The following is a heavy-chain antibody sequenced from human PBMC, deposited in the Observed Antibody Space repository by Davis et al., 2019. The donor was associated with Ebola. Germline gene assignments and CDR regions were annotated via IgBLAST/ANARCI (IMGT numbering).Heavy chain of an antibody. CDR3: ARATYTNYDWFDP. Sequence: ASVKVSCKASGGAFNKWVIGWVRQAPGQGLEWMGCINPNNGNTDYAQKFRGRVTMTRDTSISTVYVQLSRLTSDDTAVYFCARATYTNYDWFDPWGQGTLVTVSS. CDR2: INPNNGNT. V-gene: IGHV1-2*02. CDR1: GGAFNKWV. D-gene: IGHD4-11*01. J-gene: IGHJ5*02.